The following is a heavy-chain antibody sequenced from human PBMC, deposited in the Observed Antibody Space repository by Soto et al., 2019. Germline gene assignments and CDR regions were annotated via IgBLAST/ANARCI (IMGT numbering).Heavy chain of an antibody. Sequence: EVQLVESGGGLVQPGGSLRLSCAASGFTFSSYSMNWVRQAPGKGLEWVSYINSGSTTIYYADSVKGRFTISRDNAKNSLYLQMNSLRDEDTAVYYCARDAPRCSGGSCFDLWGKGTLVTVSS. D-gene: IGHD2-15*01. V-gene: IGHV3-48*02. CDR2: INSGSTTI. CDR3: ARDAPRCSGGSCFDL. CDR1: GFTFSSYS. J-gene: IGHJ5*02.